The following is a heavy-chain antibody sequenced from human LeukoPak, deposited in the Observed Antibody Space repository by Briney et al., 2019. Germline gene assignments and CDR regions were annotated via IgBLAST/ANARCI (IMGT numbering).Heavy chain of an antibody. CDR2: ISYDGSNK. CDR3: ARGSDIIVVVALKHADAFDI. CDR1: GFTFSSYA. D-gene: IGHD2-15*01. Sequence: GGSLRLSCAASGFTFSSYAMHWVRQAPGKGLEWVAVISYDGSNKYYADSVKGRFTISRDNSKNTLYLQMNSLRAEDTAVYYCARGSDIIVVVALKHADAFDIWGQGTMVTVSS. V-gene: IGHV3-30*04. J-gene: IGHJ3*02.